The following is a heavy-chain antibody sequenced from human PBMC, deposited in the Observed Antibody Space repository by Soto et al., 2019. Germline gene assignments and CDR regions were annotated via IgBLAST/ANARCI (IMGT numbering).Heavy chain of an antibody. D-gene: IGHD1-26*01. CDR2: IRTKPNNYAT. CDR3: ARIMSGSYYAVFDY. Sequence: GGSLRLSCAASGFSFSGSTMHWVRQASGKGLEWVGRIRTKPNNYATAYAASVKGRFTISRDDSKNTAYLQMNSLKTEDTAVYYCARIMSGSYYAVFDYWGQGTLVTVSS. J-gene: IGHJ4*02. V-gene: IGHV3-73*01. CDR1: GFSFSGST.